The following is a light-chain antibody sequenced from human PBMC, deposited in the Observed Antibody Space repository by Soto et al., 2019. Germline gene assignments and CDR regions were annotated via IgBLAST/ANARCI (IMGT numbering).Light chain of an antibody. CDR1: SSNIGSNT. CDR3: APWDDSLNGWV. J-gene: IGLJ3*02. Sequence: QSVVTQPPSASGTPGQRVTISCSGSSSNIGSNTVNWYQQLPGTAPKLLIYGNNQRPSGVPDRFSGSKSGTSASLAITGLQSEDEGDYYCAPWDDSLNGWVFGGGPSSPS. V-gene: IGLV1-44*01. CDR2: GNN.